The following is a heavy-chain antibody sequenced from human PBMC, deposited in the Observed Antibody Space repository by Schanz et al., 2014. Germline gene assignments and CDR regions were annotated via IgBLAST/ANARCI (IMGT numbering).Heavy chain of an antibody. CDR1: GGSISSSSYF. D-gene: IGHD3-10*01. J-gene: IGHJ5*02. CDR3: GRHPHYYGSGSGFDP. CDR2: IYNSGST. Sequence: QLQLQESGPGLMKPSETLSLTCTVSGGSISSSSYFWGWIRQPPGKGLEWIGSIYNSGSTYYNPSLKSRVPIPGDPSKTQFPLKLSSVTAADTAVYYCGRHPHYYGSGSGFDPWGQGTLVTVSS. V-gene: IGHV4-39*01.